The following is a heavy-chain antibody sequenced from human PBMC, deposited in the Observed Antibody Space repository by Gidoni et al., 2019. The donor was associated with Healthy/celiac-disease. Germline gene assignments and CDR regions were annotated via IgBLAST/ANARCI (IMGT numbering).Heavy chain of an antibody. CDR1: GGSISRYY. V-gene: IGHV4-59*08. Sequence: QVQLQESGPGLVKPSETLSLTCTVSGGSISRYYWSWIRQPPGKGLEWIGYIYYSGSTNYNPSLKSRVTISVDTSKNQFSRKLSSVTAADTAVYYCARRGRTTVTRGDWFDPWGQGTLVTVSS. CDR3: ARRGRTTVTRGDWFDP. CDR2: IYYSGST. D-gene: IGHD4-17*01. J-gene: IGHJ5*02.